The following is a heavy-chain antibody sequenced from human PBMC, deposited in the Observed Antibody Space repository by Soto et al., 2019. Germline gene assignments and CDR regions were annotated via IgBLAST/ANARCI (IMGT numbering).Heavy chain of an antibody. CDR3: ARGAVDTAMAVDY. D-gene: IGHD5-18*01. J-gene: IGHJ4*02. CDR1: GGSISSGDYY. Sequence: SETLPLTCTVSGGSISSGDYYWSWIRQPPGKGLEWIGYIYYSGSTYYNPSLKSRVTISVDTSKNQFSLKLSSVTAADTAVYYCARGAVDTAMAVDYWGQGTLVTVSS. V-gene: IGHV4-30-4*01. CDR2: IYYSGST.